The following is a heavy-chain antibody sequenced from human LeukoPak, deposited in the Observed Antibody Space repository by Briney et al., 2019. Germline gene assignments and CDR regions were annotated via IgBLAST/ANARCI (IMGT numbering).Heavy chain of an antibody. CDR1: GGSISIYY. CDR3: ASLDDYGGKVFDY. D-gene: IGHD4-23*01. CDR2: IYNSGST. J-gene: IGHJ4*02. Sequence: PAETLSLTCTVSGGSISIYYWSWIRQPPGKGLEWIGYIYNSGSTNYNPSLKSRVTISVDTSKNQFSLNLGSVTVADTAVYYCASLDDYGGKVFDYWGQGTLVTVSS. V-gene: IGHV4-59*12.